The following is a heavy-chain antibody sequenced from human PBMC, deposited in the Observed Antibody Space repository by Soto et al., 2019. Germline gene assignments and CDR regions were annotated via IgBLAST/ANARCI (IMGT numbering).Heavy chain of an antibody. V-gene: IGHV3-23*01. D-gene: IGHD5-18*01. Sequence: LRLSCAASGFTFSSYAMSWVRQAPGKGLEWVSSISGIGDSTYYADSVKGRFTISRDNSKNTLYLQTISLRAEDTAVYYCAVGYSYAPFDPWGQGTLVTVSS. CDR3: AVGYSYAPFDP. J-gene: IGHJ5*02. CDR1: GFTFSSYA. CDR2: ISGIGDST.